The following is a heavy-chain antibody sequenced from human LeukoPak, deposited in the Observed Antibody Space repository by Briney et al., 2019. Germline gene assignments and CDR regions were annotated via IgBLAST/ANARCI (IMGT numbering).Heavy chain of an antibody. CDR2: IIPILGIA. J-gene: IGHJ4*02. Sequence: SVKVSCKSSVGTFSSYAISWVRQAPGQGLEWMGRIIPILGIANYAQKFQGRVTITADKSTSTAYMELSSLRSEDTAVYYCARVSGYSYGPYYFDYWGQGTLVTVSS. CDR3: ARVSGYSYGPYYFDY. D-gene: IGHD5-18*01. V-gene: IGHV1-69*04. CDR1: VGTFSSYA.